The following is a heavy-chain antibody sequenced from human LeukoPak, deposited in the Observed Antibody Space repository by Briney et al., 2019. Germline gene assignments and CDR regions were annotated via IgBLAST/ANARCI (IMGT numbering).Heavy chain of an antibody. CDR3: ARDKRVAVAGTYIYYYYMDV. Sequence: SSETLSLTCTVSGGPISSYYWSWIRQPPGKGLEWIGYIYYSGSTSYNPSLKSRVTMSVDTSKSQFSLKLSSVTAADTAVYYCARDKRVAVAGTYIYYYYMDVWGNGTTVTISS. J-gene: IGHJ6*03. CDR2: IYYSGST. CDR1: GGPISSYY. V-gene: IGHV4-59*12. D-gene: IGHD6-19*01.